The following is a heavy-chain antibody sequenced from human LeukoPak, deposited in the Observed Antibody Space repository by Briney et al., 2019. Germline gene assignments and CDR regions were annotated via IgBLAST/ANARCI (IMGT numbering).Heavy chain of an antibody. CDR2: MNPNSGNT. Sequence: ASVKVSCKASGYTFTGYYMHWVRQAPGQGLEWMGWMNPNSGNTGYAQKFQGRVTMTRNTFISTAYMELSSLRSEDTAVYYCARSVLLYYYYYGMDVWGQGTTVTVSS. D-gene: IGHD2-21*01. CDR1: GYTFTGYY. CDR3: ARSVLLYYYYYGMDV. V-gene: IGHV1-8*02. J-gene: IGHJ6*02.